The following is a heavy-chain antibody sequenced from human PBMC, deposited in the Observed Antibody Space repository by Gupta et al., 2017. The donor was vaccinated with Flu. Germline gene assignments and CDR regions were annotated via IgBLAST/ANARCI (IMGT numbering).Heavy chain of an antibody. J-gene: IGHJ4*02. V-gene: IGHV3-30-3*01. CDR2: ISYDGSNK. Sequence: GLEWVAVISYDGSNKYYADSVKGRFTISRDNSKNTLYLQMNSLRAEDTAVYYCARDFESTSGFWGQGTLVTVSS. D-gene: IGHD2-2*01. CDR3: ARDFESTSGF.